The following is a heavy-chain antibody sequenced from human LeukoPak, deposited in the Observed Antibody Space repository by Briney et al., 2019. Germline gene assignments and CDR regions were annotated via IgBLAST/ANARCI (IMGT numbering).Heavy chain of an antibody. Sequence: ASVKVSCRASGYTFTGYYMHWLRQAPGQGLEWMAWINPNSGVTNYAQKFQGRVTMTRDTSISTAYMELSRLRSDDTAVYYCARDPNWNYAYYYYYMDVWGKGTTVTVSS. CDR2: INPNSGVT. D-gene: IGHD1-7*01. CDR1: GYTFTGYY. V-gene: IGHV1-2*02. CDR3: ARDPNWNYAYYYYYMDV. J-gene: IGHJ6*03.